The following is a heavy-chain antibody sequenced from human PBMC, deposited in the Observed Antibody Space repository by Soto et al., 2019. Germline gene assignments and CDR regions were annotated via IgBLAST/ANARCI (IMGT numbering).Heavy chain of an antibody. D-gene: IGHD3-22*01. CDR1: GFSLSTSGVG. CDR2: IYWNDDK. V-gene: IGHV2-5*01. CDR3: AHRVTYYYDSSGYYWFDP. J-gene: IGHJ5*02. Sequence: QITLKESGPTLVKPTQPLTLTCTFSGFSLSTSGVGVGWIRQPPGKALEWLALIYWNDDKRYSPSLKSRLTITKDTSKNQVVLTMTNMDPVDTATYYCAHRVTYYYDSSGYYWFDPGAREPWSPSPQ.